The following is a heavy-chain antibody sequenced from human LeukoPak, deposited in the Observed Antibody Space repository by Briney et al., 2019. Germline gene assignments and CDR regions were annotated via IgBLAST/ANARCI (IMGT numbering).Heavy chain of an antibody. V-gene: IGHV1-18*01. CDR1: GYTFTSYG. CDR3: ARDDDFWSGYPRYYYYGMDA. Sequence: GASVKVSCKASGYTFTSYGISWVRQAPGQGLEWMGWISAYNGNTNYAQKLQGRVTMTTDTSTSTAYMELRSLRSDDTAVYYCARDDDFWSGYPRYYYYGMDAWGQGTTVTVSS. CDR2: ISAYNGNT. J-gene: IGHJ6*02. D-gene: IGHD3-3*01.